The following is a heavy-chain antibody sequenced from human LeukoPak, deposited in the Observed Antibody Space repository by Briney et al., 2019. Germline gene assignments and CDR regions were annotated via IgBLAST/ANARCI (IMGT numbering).Heavy chain of an antibody. CDR2: ISGSGGST. D-gene: IGHD2-2*01. CDR3: AKLCSSTSCYGTGFDY. CDR1: GFTFSSYA. Sequence: GGSLRLSCAASGFTFSSYAMSGVPQAPGKGLEWVSAISGSGGSTYYADAVKGRFTISRDNSKNTLYLQMNSLRAEDTAVYYCAKLCSSTSCYGTGFDYWGQGTLVTVSS. J-gene: IGHJ4*02. V-gene: IGHV3-23*01.